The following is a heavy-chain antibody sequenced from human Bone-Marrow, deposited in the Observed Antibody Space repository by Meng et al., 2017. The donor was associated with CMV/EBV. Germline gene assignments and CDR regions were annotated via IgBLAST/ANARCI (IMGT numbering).Heavy chain of an antibody. CDR1: GYTFTGYY. CDR3: AREGLGGPASGMDV. V-gene: IGHV1-2*02. CDR2: INPNSGGT. Sequence: ASVKVSCKASGYTFTGYYIHWVRQAPGQGLEWMGWINPNSGGTDYAQTFQGRVTMTRDTSISTAYMELSRLRSDDTAVYYCAREGLGGPASGMDVWGQGTMVTVSS. J-gene: IGHJ6*02. D-gene: IGHD2-15*01.